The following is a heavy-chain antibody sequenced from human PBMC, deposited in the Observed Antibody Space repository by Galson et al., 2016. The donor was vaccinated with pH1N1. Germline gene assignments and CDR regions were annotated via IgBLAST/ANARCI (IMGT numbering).Heavy chain of an antibody. CDR2: IYPGDSDP. CDR1: GSIFIGHW. J-gene: IGHJ4*03. D-gene: IGHD2-21*02. V-gene: IGHV5-51*01. CDR3: ARLAHCSGDCYSMGPWGYFDF. Sequence: SGAEVKKPGESLKISCKGSGSIFIGHWIAWVRQKPGNGLEWMGIIYPGDSDPRYSPSFAGQVTISADKSSSTAYLRWSSLKASDTAMYYCARLAHCSGDCYSMGPWGYFDFWGQGTLVTVSS.